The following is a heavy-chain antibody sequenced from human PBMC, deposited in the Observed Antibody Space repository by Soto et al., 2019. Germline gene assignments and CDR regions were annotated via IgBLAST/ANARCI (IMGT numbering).Heavy chain of an antibody. V-gene: IGHV3-21*01. J-gene: IGHJ4*02. CDR2: ISSSSYI. Sequence: PGGSLRLSCAASGFTFSSYSMNWVRQAPGKGLEWVSSISSSSYIYYADSVKGRFTISRDNAKNSLYLQMNSLRAEDTAVYYCARGENCSGGSRYSLRSYWGQGTLVTVSS. CDR3: ARGENCSGGSRYSLRSY. CDR1: GFTFSSYS. D-gene: IGHD2-15*01.